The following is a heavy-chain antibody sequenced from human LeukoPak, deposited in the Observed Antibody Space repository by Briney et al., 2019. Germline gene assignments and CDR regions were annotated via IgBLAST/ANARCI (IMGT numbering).Heavy chain of an antibody. J-gene: IGHJ4*02. CDR2: IFYSGIT. V-gene: IGHV4-59*01. CDR1: GDSISNSY. Sequence: PSETLSLTCTVSGDSISNSYWSWIRQPPGKRLEWIGYIFYSGITNYNPSLKSRVTVSVDTSRNQFSLKLKSVTAADTAVYYCARDRSADRGFDYWGQGTLVNVSS. CDR3: ARDRSADRGFDY.